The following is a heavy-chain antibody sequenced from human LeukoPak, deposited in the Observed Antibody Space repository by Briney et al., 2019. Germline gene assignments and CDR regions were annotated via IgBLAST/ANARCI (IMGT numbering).Heavy chain of an antibody. J-gene: IGHJ6*02. V-gene: IGHV2-26*01. CDR3: AWISPTYDFWNEYYYCDMDV. CDR1: GFSLSNARMG. D-gene: IGHD3-3*01. Sequence: SGPVLVKPTETLTLTCTVSGFSLSNARMGVSWIRKPPGKALEWLAHIFLNDEKSYSTTLKSRLTISKDTSRSQVVLTMTNMDPVDTATYYCAWISPTYDFWNEYYYCDMDVWGQGTTVTVSS. CDR2: IFLNDEK.